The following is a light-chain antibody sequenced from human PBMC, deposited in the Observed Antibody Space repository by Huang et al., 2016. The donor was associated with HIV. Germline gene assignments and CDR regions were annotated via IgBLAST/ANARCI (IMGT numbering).Light chain of an antibody. CDR3: QQYVSSPWT. J-gene: IGKJ1*01. CDR2: GAS. V-gene: IGKV3-20*01. Sequence: ELVLAQAPGTLSLSPGERATLSCRASQIVSSNDLAWYQQKPGRAPRLLISGASNRATGVPDRFSGSGSGTDFTLTISGLEPEDFAVYYCQQYVSSPWTFGQGTKVEIK. CDR1: QIVSSND.